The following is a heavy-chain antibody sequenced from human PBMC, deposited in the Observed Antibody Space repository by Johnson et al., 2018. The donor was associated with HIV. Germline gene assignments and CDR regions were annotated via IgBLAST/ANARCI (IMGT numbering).Heavy chain of an antibody. V-gene: IGHV3-9*01. CDR1: GLTFDDYA. J-gene: IGHJ3*02. CDR3: AKDTYSHRLTVTESGFDI. Sequence: VQLVESGGGLVQPGRSLTPSCAAPGLTFDDYAMHWVRPATAQGLEWVSCISWISGSIAYADSVTGRFPISRDNAKNSLYVQMNSMRAEYTAVYYGAKDTYSHRLTVTESGFDIWGQGTMVTVSS. CDR2: ISWISGSI. D-gene: IGHD4-11*01.